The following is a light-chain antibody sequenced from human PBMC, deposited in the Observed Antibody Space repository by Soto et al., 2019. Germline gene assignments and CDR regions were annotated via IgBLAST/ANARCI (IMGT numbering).Light chain of an antibody. J-gene: IGKJ4*01. V-gene: IGKV3D-20*02. Sequence: DIVLTQSPGTLSLTPGERATLSCRASQSVDSSYLAWYQQKPGQAPRLLIYGASSRATGIPDRFSGSASGTDFTLTISRLEPEDFAVYYCQQRNTWPPPTFGGGTRVEI. CDR2: GAS. CDR3: QQRNTWPPPT. CDR1: QSVDSSY.